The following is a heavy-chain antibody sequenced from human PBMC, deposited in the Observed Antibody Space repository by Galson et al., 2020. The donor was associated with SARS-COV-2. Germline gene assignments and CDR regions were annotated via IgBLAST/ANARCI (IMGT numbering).Heavy chain of an antibody. Sequence: GGSLRLSCAASGFTFTNYAIHWVRQAPGKGLEWVAVISHDGRIEVYADSVTGRFTISRDNSENMLFLQMDSLRADDTAVYYCARDVSGGASDIWGQGTMVTVSS. CDR2: ISHDGRIE. J-gene: IGHJ3*02. CDR3: ARDVSGGASDI. V-gene: IGHV3-30*04. D-gene: IGHD1-26*01. CDR1: GFTFTNYA.